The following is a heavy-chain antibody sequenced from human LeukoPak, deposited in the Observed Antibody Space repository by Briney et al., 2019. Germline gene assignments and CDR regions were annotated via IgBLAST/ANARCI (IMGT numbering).Heavy chain of an antibody. Sequence: GGSLRLSCAASGFTFRTYGMHWVRQAPGKGLEWVAFIRNDGTIKYYADSVKGRLTISRDNSKNTLYLQMNSLRAEDTAVYYCAKTASSSWGYFDYWGQGTLVTVSS. CDR2: IRNDGTIK. CDR1: GFTFRTYG. J-gene: IGHJ4*02. D-gene: IGHD6-13*01. CDR3: AKTASSSWGYFDY. V-gene: IGHV3-30*02.